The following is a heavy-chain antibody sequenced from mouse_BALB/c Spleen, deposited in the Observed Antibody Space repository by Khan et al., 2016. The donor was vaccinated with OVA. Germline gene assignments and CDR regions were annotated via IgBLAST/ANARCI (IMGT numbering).Heavy chain of an antibody. V-gene: IGHV2-9*02. D-gene: IGHD1-3*01. CDR3: ARAFYNGAWFAY. J-gene: IGHJ3*01. CDR1: GFSLSNYG. Sequence: QVQLKQSGPGLVAPSQTLSITCTVSGFSLSNYGVHWVRQPPGKGLGWLGVIWAGGSTNHNSALMSRLSISKDDSKSQGFLKMNSLQTDDTAMYYCARAFYNGAWFAYWGQGTLVTVSA. CDR2: IWAGGST.